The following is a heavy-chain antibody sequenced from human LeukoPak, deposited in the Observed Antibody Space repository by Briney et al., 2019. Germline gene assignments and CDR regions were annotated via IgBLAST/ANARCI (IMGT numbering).Heavy chain of an antibody. CDR2: IYHSGST. V-gene: IGHV4-4*02. Sequence: SETLTLTCAVSGGSISSSNWWRCVHPPPGGRQGWSGEIYHSGSTNHNPSLKSRVNISVDKSKNQFSLKLSSVTAADPAVYYCARDEVAVAGTLNYWGQGTLVTVSS. CDR3: ARDEVAVAGTLNY. D-gene: IGHD6-19*01. CDR1: GGSISSSNW. J-gene: IGHJ4*02.